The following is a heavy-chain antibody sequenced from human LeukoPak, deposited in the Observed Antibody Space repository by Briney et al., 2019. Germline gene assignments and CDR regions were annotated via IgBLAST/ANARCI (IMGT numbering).Heavy chain of an antibody. CDR1: GDSISSSSSY. D-gene: IGHD6-13*01. J-gene: IGHJ4*02. Sequence: SETLSLTCTVSGDSISSSSSYWGWIRQPPGKGLEWIGSIYYSGSTYYNTSLKSRVTISVDTSKNQFSLKLNSVTAADTAVYYCARRYSSSWSDFDYWGQGTLVTVSS. CDR2: IYYSGST. CDR3: ARRYSSSWSDFDY. V-gene: IGHV4-39*01.